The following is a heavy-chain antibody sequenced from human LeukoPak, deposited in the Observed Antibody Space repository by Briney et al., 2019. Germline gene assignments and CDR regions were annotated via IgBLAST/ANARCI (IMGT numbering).Heavy chain of an antibody. CDR3: ARRGTTYCTVDSCHPNWFDP. CDR2: IKQDGSEK. V-gene: IGHV3-7*05. Sequence: GGSLRLSCAASGFTFSNYWMTWVRQAPGKGLEWVANIKQDGSEKYYVDSVQGRFTISRDNGKNSLHLQMDSLRGEDTAVYYCARRGTTYCTVDSCHPNWFDPWGQGTLVTVSS. CDR1: GFTFSNYW. D-gene: IGHD2-15*01. J-gene: IGHJ5*02.